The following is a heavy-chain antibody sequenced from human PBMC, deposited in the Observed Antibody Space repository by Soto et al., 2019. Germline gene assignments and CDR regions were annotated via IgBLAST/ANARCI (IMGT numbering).Heavy chain of an antibody. D-gene: IGHD3-3*01. CDR1: GGSISSSNW. CDR2: IYHSGST. J-gene: IGHJ4*02. CDR3: ARVVERVLEWTLRATYYFDY. V-gene: IGHV4-4*02. Sequence: SETLSLTCAASGGSISSSNWWSWVRQPPGKGLEWIGEIYHSGSTNYNPSLKSRVTISVDKSENQFSLKLSSVTAADTAVYYCARVVERVLEWTLRATYYFDYWGQGTLVTVSS.